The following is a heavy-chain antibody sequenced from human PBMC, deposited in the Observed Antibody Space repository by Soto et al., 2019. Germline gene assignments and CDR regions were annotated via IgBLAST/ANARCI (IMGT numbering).Heavy chain of an antibody. CDR2: IWSDGSNK. V-gene: IGHV3-33*03. J-gene: IGHJ5*02. CDR1: GFPLKNYG. D-gene: IGHD2-21*01. Sequence: QVQLVESGGGVVQPGRSLRLSCTVSGFPLKNYGMHWVRQAPGKGLEWVAAIWSDGSNKYYGDSVKGRFTISRDISKNTLYLDMNSLRVEDTAVDFCAKDATILWFWQSNPDLWGQEDLVTVST. CDR3: AKDATILWFWQSNPDL.